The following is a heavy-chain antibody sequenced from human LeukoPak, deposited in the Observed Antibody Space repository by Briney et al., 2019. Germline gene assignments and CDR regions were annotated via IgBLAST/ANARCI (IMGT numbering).Heavy chain of an antibody. V-gene: IGHV1-2*02. Sequence: GASVKVSCEVWGYTLTGCYLHWATQAPGQGLEWMGWINPNSGGTNYAQKFQGRVTMTRDTSISTAYMELSRLRSDDTAVYYCEMHEVGASDNWFDPWGQGTLVTVSS. D-gene: IGHD1-26*01. CDR2: INPNSGGT. J-gene: IGHJ5*02. CDR3: EMHEVGASDNWFDP. CDR1: GYTLTGCY.